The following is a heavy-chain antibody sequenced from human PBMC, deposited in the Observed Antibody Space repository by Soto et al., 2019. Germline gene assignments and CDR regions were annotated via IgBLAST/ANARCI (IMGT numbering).Heavy chain of an antibody. D-gene: IGHD2-21*02. CDR2: IHAGNGKT. CDR1: GYTFTIHA. V-gene: IGHV1-3*01. J-gene: IGHJ4*02. Sequence: QVQFVQSGAEVKRPGASVTVSCKASGYTFTIHAVHWVRQAPGERLECMGWIHAGNGKTKYSQSFQGRVTFTSDPYASTVYMELSSPKYEDTAVYYCARGGRVTAPYFDYWGQGTLVNVSS. CDR3: ARGGRVTAPYFDY.